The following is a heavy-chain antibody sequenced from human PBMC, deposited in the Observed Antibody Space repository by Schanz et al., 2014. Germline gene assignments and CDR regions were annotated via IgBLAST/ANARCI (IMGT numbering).Heavy chain of an antibody. J-gene: IGHJ4*02. CDR2: ISASGGST. Sequence: DVQLLESGGGLVQPGGSLRLSCAVSGFTVSSNHMSWVRQAPGKGLEWVSTISASGGSTYYADSVKGRFTISRDNSRNTLYLQMNSLRTEDTAVYYCASPSGYSDYGTYFDFWGQGTLVTVSS. CDR3: ASPSGYSDYGTYFDF. CDR1: GFTVSSNH. D-gene: IGHD5-12*01. V-gene: IGHV3-23*01.